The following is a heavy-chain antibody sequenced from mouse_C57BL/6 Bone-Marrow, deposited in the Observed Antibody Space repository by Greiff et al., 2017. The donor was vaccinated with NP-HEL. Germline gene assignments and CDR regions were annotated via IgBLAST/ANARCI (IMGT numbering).Heavy chain of an antibody. D-gene: IGHD2-3*01. Sequence: EVQLQQSGAELVKPGASVKLSCTASGFNIKDSYMHWVKQRTEQGLEWIGRIDPEDGETKYAPKFQGKATITADTSSNTAYLQLSSLTSEDTAVYYCARRRLLQYYFDYWGQGTTLTVSS. J-gene: IGHJ2*01. CDR2: IDPEDGET. CDR3: ARRRLLQYYFDY. CDR1: GFNIKDSY. V-gene: IGHV14-2*01.